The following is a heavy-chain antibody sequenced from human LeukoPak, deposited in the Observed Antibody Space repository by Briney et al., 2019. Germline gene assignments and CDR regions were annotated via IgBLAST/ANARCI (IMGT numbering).Heavy chain of an antibody. Sequence: GGSLRLSCAASGFTFSDAWMSWVRQTPGKGLEWVGRIKSNTDGGTTDFAAPVKGRFTISRDDSENALYLQMNSLKTEDTAVYYCTTQLLYEHNFDYWGQGILVTVSS. CDR1: GFTFSDAW. D-gene: IGHD2-2*02. CDR2: IKSNTDGGTT. J-gene: IGHJ4*02. CDR3: TTQLLYEHNFDY. V-gene: IGHV3-15*01.